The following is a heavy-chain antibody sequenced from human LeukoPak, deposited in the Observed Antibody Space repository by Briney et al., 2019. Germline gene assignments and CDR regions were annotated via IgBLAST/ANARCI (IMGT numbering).Heavy chain of an antibody. Sequence: SETLSLTCTVSGGSISSYYWSWIRQPPGKGLEWIGYISYSGSTNFNPSLKSRVTISVDTSKNQFSLKLSSVTAADTAVYYCARDSDSYGPDFDYWGQGTLVTVSS. J-gene: IGHJ4*02. CDR1: GGSISSYY. D-gene: IGHD5-18*01. V-gene: IGHV4-59*01. CDR2: ISYSGST. CDR3: ARDSDSYGPDFDY.